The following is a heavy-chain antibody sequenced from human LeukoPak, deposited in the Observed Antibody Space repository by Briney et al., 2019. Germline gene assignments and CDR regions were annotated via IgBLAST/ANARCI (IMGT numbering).Heavy chain of an antibody. CDR2: NYYSGST. CDR1: GGSISSYY. D-gene: IGHD2-15*01. CDR3: ARVSQVEDDI. Sequence: PSETLSLTCTVSGGSISSYYWSWIRQPPGKGLEWIGYNYYSGSTNYNPSLKSRVTISVDTSKNQFSLKLSSVTAADTAVYYCARVSQVEDDIWGQGTMVTVSS. J-gene: IGHJ3*02. V-gene: IGHV4-59*01.